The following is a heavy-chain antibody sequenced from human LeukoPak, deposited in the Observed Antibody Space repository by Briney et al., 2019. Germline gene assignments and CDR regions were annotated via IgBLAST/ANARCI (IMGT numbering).Heavy chain of an antibody. J-gene: IGHJ4*02. CDR1: AFIFCIYN. CDR3: ASETDTTMRD. V-gene: IGHV3-21*01. Sequence: TGGSLRLSCAASAFIFCIYNMNWVRHAPWKGLEWVSSINTRSSSSYYEDSVKGRFTISRDNAKNSLYLQMNSLRVEDSAVYYCASETDTTMRDWGQGTLVTVSS. D-gene: IGHD5-18*01. CDR2: INTRSSSS.